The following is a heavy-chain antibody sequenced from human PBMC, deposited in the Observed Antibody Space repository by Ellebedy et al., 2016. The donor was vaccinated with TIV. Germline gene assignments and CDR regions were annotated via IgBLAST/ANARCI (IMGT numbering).Heavy chain of an antibody. Sequence: ASVKVSCKASGYTFTGYYMHWVRQAPGQGLEWMGIINPSGGSTSYAQKFQGRVTMTRDTSTRTAYMELRSLRSEDTAVYYCARDWCSGGSCYDWFDPWGQGTLVTVSS. CDR1: GYTFTGYY. V-gene: IGHV1-46*01. CDR2: INPSGGST. J-gene: IGHJ5*02. D-gene: IGHD2-15*01. CDR3: ARDWCSGGSCYDWFDP.